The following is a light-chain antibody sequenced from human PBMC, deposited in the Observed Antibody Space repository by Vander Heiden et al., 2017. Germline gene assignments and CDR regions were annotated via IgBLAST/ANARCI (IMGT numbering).Light chain of an antibody. Sequence: DIQTTQSPASVSASVGDRVTITCRASQSISSYLNWYQQKPGKAPKRLIYAASSLQSGVQSRFSGSGYGTDFTLTISSLQPEDFAAYYCQQNYSTPTLTFGGGTRVEIK. V-gene: IGKV1-39*01. CDR2: AAS. CDR1: QSISSY. CDR3: QQNYSTPTLT. J-gene: IGKJ4*01.